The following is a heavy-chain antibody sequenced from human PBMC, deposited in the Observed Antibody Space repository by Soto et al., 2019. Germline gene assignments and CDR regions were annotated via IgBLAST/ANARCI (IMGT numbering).Heavy chain of an antibody. CDR3: ARVIRDPDYDFWSGLFYYGMDV. Sequence: ASVKVSCKASGYTFTSYGISWVRQAPGQGREWMGWISAYNGNTNCAQKLQGRVTMTTDTSTSTAYMELRSLRSDDTAVYYCARVIRDPDYDFWSGLFYYGMDVWGQGTTVTVSS. CDR1: GYTFTSYG. V-gene: IGHV1-18*01. D-gene: IGHD3-3*01. CDR2: ISAYNGNT. J-gene: IGHJ6*02.